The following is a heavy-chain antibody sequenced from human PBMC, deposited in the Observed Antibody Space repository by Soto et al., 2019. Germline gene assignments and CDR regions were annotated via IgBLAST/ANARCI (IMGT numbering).Heavy chain of an antibody. Sequence: LRLSCAASGFSFVNYAINWVRQAPGNGLEWVSGLSGSGTSTYYADSVKGRFTISRDNSRETLFLQMKSLTADDTAVYYCAKATTNGGWFNPFDSWGQGALVTVSS. CDR1: GFSFVNYA. CDR3: AKATTNGGWFNPFDS. CDR2: LSGSGTST. D-gene: IGHD6-19*01. V-gene: IGHV3-23*01. J-gene: IGHJ4*02.